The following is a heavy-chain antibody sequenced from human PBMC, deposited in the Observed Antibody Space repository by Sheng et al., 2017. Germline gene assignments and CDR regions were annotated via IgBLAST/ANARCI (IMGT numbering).Heavy chain of an antibody. CDR3: ARYEGGSYFNH. CDR1: GGSISNSIYY. J-gene: IGHJ4*02. D-gene: IGHD1-26*01. CDR2: IYYSGST. Sequence: QLQLQESGPGLVKPSETLSLTCTVSGGSISNSIYYWGWIRQPPGKGLEWIGTIYYSGSTYYNPSLKSRVTISVDTSKNQFSLKLNSVTAADTAVYYCARYEGGSYFNHWGQGTLVIVSS. V-gene: IGHV4-39*07.